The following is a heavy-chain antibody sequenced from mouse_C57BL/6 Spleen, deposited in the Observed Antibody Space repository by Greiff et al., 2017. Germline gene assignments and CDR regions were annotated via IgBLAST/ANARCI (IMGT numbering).Heavy chain of an antibody. J-gene: IGHJ3*01. CDR1: GFNITDYY. CDR3: ASSSWLAY. Sequence: DVKLVESGAELVKPGASVKLSCTASGFNITDYYMHWVKQRTEQGLEWIGRIDPEDGGTKYAPKFQGKATITADTSSNTAYLQLISLTAEETAVYYCASSSWLAYWGQGTLVTVSA. CDR2: IDPEDGGT. V-gene: IGHV14-2*01.